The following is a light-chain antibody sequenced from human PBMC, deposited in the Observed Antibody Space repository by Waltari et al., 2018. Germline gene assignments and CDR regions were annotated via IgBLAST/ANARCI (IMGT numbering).Light chain of an antibody. CDR1: ELGIRF. J-gene: IGLJ3*02. Sequence: SYDLTQPPSVSVSPGQTASITCSGHELGIRFVCWYQQKPGQSPILVIYQNGRRPSGIPGRCSGSNSGNTATLTISGTQAVDEADYSCQAWDRGTWGVFGGGTRLTVL. CDR2: QNG. CDR3: QAWDRGTWGV. V-gene: IGLV3-1*01.